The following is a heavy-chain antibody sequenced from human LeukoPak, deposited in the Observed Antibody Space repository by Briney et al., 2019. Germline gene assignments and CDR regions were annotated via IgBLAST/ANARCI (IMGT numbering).Heavy chain of an antibody. CDR2: IYYSGST. CDR3: ARALSGSPFGYWYFDL. D-gene: IGHD3-10*01. V-gene: IGHV4-39*07. J-gene: IGHJ2*01. CDR1: GGSISSSSYY. Sequence: SETLSLTCTVSGGSISSSSYYWGWIRQPPGKGLEWIGSIYYSGSTNYNPSLESRVTISVDTSKNYFSLKLTSVTAADTAVYYCARALSGSPFGYWYFDLWGRGTLVTVSS.